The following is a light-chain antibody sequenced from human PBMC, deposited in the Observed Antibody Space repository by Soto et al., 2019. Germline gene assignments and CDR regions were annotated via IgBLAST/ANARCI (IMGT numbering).Light chain of an antibody. CDR3: CSYASSGTYV. J-gene: IGLJ1*01. CDR2: EGS. V-gene: IGLV2-23*01. CDR1: SSDVGSYNL. Sequence: QSALAQPASVSGSPGQSITISCTGTSSDVGSYNLVSWYQQHPGKAPKLMIYEGSKRPSGISSRFSGSKSGNTASLTISGLQAEDEADFYCCSYASSGTYVFGTGTKVTVL.